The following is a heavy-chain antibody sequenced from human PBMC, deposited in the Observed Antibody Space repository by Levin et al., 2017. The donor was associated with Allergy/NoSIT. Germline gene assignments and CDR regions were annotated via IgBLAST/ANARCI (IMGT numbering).Heavy chain of an antibody. CDR3: ARHLSSASRGLDY. Sequence: RTSETLSLTCNVSGGSISSYYWSWIRQPPGKGLEWIGYIYYSGSTNYNPSLQSRVTISVDTSKNQFSLKLSSVTAADTAVYYCARHLSSASRGLDYWGQGTLVIVSS. V-gene: IGHV4-59*08. J-gene: IGHJ4*02. CDR2: IYYSGST. D-gene: IGHD6-6*01. CDR1: GGSISSYY.